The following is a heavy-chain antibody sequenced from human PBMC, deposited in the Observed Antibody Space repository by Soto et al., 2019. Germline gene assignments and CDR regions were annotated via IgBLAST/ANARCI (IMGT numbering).Heavy chain of an antibody. Sequence: EVQLVESGGGLVQPGRSLRLSCTASGFIFSTYDFHWVRQATGKGLEWVSRVGTVNDLYDADSVTGRFTLTRENAKSSVYRQMNTLRVEDSAVYYCTRDREGWENWGQGTRVTVSP. V-gene: IGHV3-13*05. D-gene: IGHD6-19*01. CDR1: GFIFSTYD. CDR2: VGTVNDL. CDR3: TRDREGWEN. J-gene: IGHJ4*01.